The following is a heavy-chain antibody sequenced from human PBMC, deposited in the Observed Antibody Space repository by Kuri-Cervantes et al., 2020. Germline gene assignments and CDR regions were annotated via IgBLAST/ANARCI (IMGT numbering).Heavy chain of an antibody. V-gene: IGHV1-69*05. CDR1: GYTFTCYG. CDR2: IIPIFGTA. D-gene: IGHD4-17*01. CDR3: ARRFATVTLPSWAFDI. J-gene: IGHJ3*02. Sequence: SVKVSCKASGYTFTCYGISWLRQAPGQGLEWMGGIIPIFGTANYAQKFQGRVTITTDESTSTAYMEMSSLRSEDTAVYYCARRFATVTLPSWAFDIWGQGTMVTVSS.